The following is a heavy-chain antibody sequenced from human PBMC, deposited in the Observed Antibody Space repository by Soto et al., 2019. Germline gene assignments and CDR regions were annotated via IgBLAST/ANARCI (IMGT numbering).Heavy chain of an antibody. D-gene: IGHD3-10*01. CDR2: INHSGST. CDR3: ARLALWFASRRVNWFDP. J-gene: IGHJ5*02. V-gene: IGHV4-34*01. CDR1: GGSFSGYY. Sequence: SETLSLTCAVYGGSFSGYYWSWIRQPPGKGLEWIGEINHSGSTNYNPSLKSRVTISVDTSKNQFSLKLSSVTAADTAVYYCARLALWFASRRVNWFDPWGQGTLVTVSS.